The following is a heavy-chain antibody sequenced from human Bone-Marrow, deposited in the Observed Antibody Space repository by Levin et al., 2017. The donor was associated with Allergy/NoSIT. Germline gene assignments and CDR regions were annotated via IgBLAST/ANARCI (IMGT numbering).Heavy chain of an antibody. CDR3: AKVIVVVPAAPAGDAFDI. CDR1: GFTFSSYA. CDR2: ISGSGGST. D-gene: IGHD2-2*01. Sequence: GESLKISCAASGFTFSSYAMSWVRQAPGKGLEWVSAISGSGGSTYYADSVKGRFTISRDNSKNTLYLQMNSLRAEDTAVYYCAKVIVVVPAAPAGDAFDIWGQGTMVTVSS. J-gene: IGHJ3*02. V-gene: IGHV3-23*01.